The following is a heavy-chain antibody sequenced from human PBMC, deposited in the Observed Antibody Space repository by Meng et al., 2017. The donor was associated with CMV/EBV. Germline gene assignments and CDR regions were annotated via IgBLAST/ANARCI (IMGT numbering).Heavy chain of an antibody. J-gene: IGHJ6*02. CDR3: AKEGGIAVADNYYYYGMDV. CDR2: ISWNSSSI. D-gene: IGHD6-19*01. CDR1: GFTFDDYA. V-gene: IGHV3-9*01. Sequence: SLKISCAASGFTFDDYAMHWVRQAPGKGLEWVSGISWNSSSIGYADSVKGRFTISRDNAKNSLYLQMNSLRAEDTALYYCAKEGGIAVADNYYYYGMDVWGQGTTVTVSS.